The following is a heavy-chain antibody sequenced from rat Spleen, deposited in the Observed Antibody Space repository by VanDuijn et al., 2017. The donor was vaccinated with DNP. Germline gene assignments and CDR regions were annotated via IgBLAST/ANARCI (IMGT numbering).Heavy chain of an antibody. CDR2: IRYDGYTT. Sequence: EVQLVESGGGLVQPGRSMKLSCAASGFTFSNYYMAWVRQAPTKGLEWVAYIRYDGYTTKYGDSVKGRFTISRDKPKSTLYLQMDSLRSDDTATYYCARRWEEDYFDYWGQGVMVTVSS. J-gene: IGHJ2*01. V-gene: IGHV5-25*01. D-gene: IGHD5-1*01. CDR1: GFTFSNYY. CDR3: ARRWEEDYFDY.